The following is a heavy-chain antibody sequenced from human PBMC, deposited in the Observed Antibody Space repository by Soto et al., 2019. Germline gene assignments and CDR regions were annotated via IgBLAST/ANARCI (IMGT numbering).Heavy chain of an antibody. D-gene: IGHD6-6*01. CDR1: GGTFSSYA. CDR2: IIPIFGTA. Sequence: QVQLVQSGAEVKKPGSSVKVSCKASGGTFSSYAISWVRQAPGQGLEWMGGIIPIFGTASYAQKFQGRVTITADESTSTAYIELSSLRSEDTAVYYCASPGGYSSSSNYYYGMDVWGQGTTVTVSS. V-gene: IGHV1-69*12. CDR3: ASPGGYSSSSNYYYGMDV. J-gene: IGHJ6*02.